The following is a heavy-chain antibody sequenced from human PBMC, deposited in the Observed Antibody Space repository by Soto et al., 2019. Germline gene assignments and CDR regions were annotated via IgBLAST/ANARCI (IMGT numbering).Heavy chain of an antibody. CDR1: GGSISSYY. V-gene: IGHV4-59*13. J-gene: IGHJ4*02. Sequence: PSETLSLTCTVSGGSISSYYWSGIRQPPGKGLEWIGYIYYSGSTNYNPSLKSRVTISVDTSKNQFSLKLSSVTAADTAVYYCAREMERGDYFDYWGQGTLVTVSS. CDR2: IYYSGST. D-gene: IGHD1-1*01. CDR3: AREMERGDYFDY.